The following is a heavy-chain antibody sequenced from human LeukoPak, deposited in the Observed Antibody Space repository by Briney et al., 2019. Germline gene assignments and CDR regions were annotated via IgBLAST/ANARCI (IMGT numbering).Heavy chain of an antibody. CDR2: ISFDGNNK. V-gene: IGHV3-30*04. CDR3: TRGPRPLRYCSGGSCPSYYSGMDV. J-gene: IGHJ6*02. D-gene: IGHD2-15*01. CDR1: GFTFSDYA. Sequence: GGSLRLSCAASGFTFSDYAMHWVRLAPGKGLEWVAVISFDGNNKYYADSVKGRFTISRDNSKNTLDLQMNSLRAEDTAVYSCTRGPRPLRYCSGGSCPSYYSGMDVWGQGTTVTVSS.